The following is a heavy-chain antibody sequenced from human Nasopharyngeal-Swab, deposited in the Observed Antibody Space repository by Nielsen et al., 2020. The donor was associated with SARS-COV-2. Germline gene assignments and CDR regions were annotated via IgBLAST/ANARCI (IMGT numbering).Heavy chain of an antibody. Sequence: VRQAPGKGLEWVANIKQDGSEKYYVDSVKGRFTISRDNAKNSLYLQVNSLRAEDTAVYYCARDGLVGATTGFDIWGQGTMVTVSS. CDR2: IKQDGSEK. CDR3: ARDGLVGATTGFDI. D-gene: IGHD1-26*01. J-gene: IGHJ3*02. V-gene: IGHV3-7*01.